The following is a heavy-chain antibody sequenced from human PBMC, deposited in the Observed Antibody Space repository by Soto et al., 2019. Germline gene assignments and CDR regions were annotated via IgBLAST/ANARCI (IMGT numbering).Heavy chain of an antibody. Sequence: QMQLVQSGPEVKKPGTSVKVSCKASGFTFTSSAVQWVRQARGQRLEWIGWIVVGSGNTNYAQKFQERVTITRDISTSTAHMELSSLRSEDTAVYYCAADSRAVKYRMDVWGQGTKVTVSS. CDR1: GFTFTSSA. CDR3: AADSRAVKYRMDV. J-gene: IGHJ6*02. V-gene: IGHV1-58*01. D-gene: IGHD3-22*01. CDR2: IVVGSGNT.